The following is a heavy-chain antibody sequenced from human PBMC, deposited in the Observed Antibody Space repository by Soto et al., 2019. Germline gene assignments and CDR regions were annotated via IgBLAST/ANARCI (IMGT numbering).Heavy chain of an antibody. D-gene: IGHD1-26*01. J-gene: IGHJ6*02. CDR2: IIPIFGTA. V-gene: IGHV1-69*01. CDR3: ARALVGDAHVAGRYYGRDV. CDR1: GGTFSSYA. Sequence: QVQLVQSGAEVKKPGSSVKVSCKASGGTFSSYAISWVRQAPGQGLEWMGGIIPIFGTANYAQKFQGRVTITADESTSRNYIEMSSLRSEDTALYSCARALVGDAHVAGRYYGRDVWGQGTRVTVSS.